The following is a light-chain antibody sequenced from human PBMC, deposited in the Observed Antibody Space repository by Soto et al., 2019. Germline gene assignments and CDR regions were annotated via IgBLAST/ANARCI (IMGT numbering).Light chain of an antibody. J-gene: IGLJ3*02. Sequence: QAVVTQPPSVSGTPGLRVNISCSGGISNIGKDTVNWYQQLPGTAPKLLMFNDDKRPSGVPDRFSGSRSGTSASLAISGLPSDDEAVFFCSTWDDSLNGGVFGGGTKLTVL. CDR3: STWDDSLNGGV. CDR1: ISNIGKDT. V-gene: IGLV1-44*01. CDR2: NDD.